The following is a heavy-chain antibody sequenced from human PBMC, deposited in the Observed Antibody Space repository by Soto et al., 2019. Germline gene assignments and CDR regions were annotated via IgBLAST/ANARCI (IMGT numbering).Heavy chain of an antibody. Sequence: GGSLRLSCVVSGFNFRKYAMNWVRQAPGKGLEWVSAIGIVGGSTYYADSVKGRFTTSRDDAKNTLYLQMTDLRAGDTAVYFCATVWFGEDVFDYWGPGTQVTVSS. V-gene: IGHV3-23*01. CDR1: GFNFRKYA. J-gene: IGHJ4*02. CDR3: ATVWFGEDVFDY. CDR2: IGIVGGST. D-gene: IGHD3-10*01.